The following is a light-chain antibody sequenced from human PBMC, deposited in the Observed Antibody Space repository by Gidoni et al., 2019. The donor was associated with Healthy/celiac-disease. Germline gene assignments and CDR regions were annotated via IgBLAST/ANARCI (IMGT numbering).Light chain of an antibody. CDR2: GAS. CDR3: QQDGSSPFT. J-gene: IGKJ3*01. Sequence: EIVLTQSPGTLSLSPGERATLSCRASQSVSSSYLAWYQQKPGQAPRLLIYGASSRATGLPDRFSGSGSGKDFTLTISRLEPEDFAVYYCQQDGSSPFTFGPGTKVDIK. CDR1: QSVSSSY. V-gene: IGKV3-20*01.